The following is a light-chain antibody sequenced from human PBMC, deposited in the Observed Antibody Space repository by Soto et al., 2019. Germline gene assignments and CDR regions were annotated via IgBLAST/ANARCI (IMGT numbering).Light chain of an antibody. CDR3: QSYDSGLSGVV. Sequence: QLVLTQPPSVSGAPGQWVTISCTGSSSNIGAGYDVHWYQQLPGTAPKLLIHGNSNRPSGVPDRFSGSKSGTSASLAITGLQAEDEADYYCQSYDSGLSGVVFGGGTKLTVL. CDR2: GNS. CDR1: SSNIGAGYD. V-gene: IGLV1-40*01. J-gene: IGLJ3*02.